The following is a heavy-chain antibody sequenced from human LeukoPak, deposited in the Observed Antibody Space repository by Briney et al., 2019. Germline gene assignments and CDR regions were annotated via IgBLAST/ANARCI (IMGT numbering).Heavy chain of an antibody. D-gene: IGHD3-10*01. CDR3: ARGSYYYGSGPGGFDP. V-gene: IGHV3-74*01. CDR2: INSDGSST. Sequence: GGSLRLSCAASGFTFSSYSMNWVRQAPGKGLVWVSRINSDGSSTSYADSVKGRFTISRDNAKNTLYLQMNGLRAEDTAVYYCARGSYYYGSGPGGFDPWGQGTLVTVSS. CDR1: GFTFSSYS. J-gene: IGHJ5*02.